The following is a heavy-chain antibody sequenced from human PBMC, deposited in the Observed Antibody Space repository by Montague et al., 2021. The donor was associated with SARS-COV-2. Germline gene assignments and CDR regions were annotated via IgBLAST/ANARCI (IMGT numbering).Heavy chain of an antibody. V-gene: IGHV4-31*03. Sequence: TLSLTCTVSGGSIRIGGYYWSWIRPHPGKGLEWSGYFYYSGSTFYSPSFKDRITLSSDTSKNQFSLKLSSVTAADTAVYYCARGHSSGCAGEWFDPWGQGTLVTVSA. CDR2: FYYSGST. CDR3: ARGHSSGCAGEWFDP. J-gene: IGHJ5*02. CDR1: GGSIRIGGYY. D-gene: IGHD6-25*01.